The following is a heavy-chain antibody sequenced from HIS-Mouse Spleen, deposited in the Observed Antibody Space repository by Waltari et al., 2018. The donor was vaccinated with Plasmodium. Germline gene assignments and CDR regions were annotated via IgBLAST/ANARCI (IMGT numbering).Heavy chain of an antibody. CDR2: ISYDGSNK. J-gene: IGHJ4*02. V-gene: IGHV3-30*18. CDR1: GFTFTSLG. Sequence: QVQLVESGGGVVQPGRSLRLSCAASGFTFTSLGIHWVRQAPGKGLEWVAVISYDGSNKYYADSVKGRFTISRDNSKNTLYLQMNSLRAEDTAVYYCAKEVLGYYDFWSRPDYWGQGTLVTVSS. D-gene: IGHD3-3*01. CDR3: AKEVLGYYDFWSRPDY.